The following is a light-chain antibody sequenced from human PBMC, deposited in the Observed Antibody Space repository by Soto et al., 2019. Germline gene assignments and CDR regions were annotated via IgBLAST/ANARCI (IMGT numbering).Light chain of an antibody. CDR1: QSVLYSSNNKNY. CDR3: QQYYSTPIT. V-gene: IGKV4-1*01. J-gene: IGKJ5*01. CDR2: WAS. Sequence: DIVMTQSPDSLAVSLGERATINCGSSQSVLYSSNNKNYLAWFQQKPGQPPNLLIYWASTRETGVPDRFSGSGSGTEFTLTISSLQAEDVAVYYCQQYYSTPITFGQGTRLEIK.